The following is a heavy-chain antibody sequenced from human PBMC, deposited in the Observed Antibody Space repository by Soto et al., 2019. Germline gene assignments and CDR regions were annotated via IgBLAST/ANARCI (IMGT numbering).Heavy chain of an antibody. J-gene: IGHJ6*02. CDR2: ISAYNGNT. V-gene: IGHV1-18*04. CDR3: AKYTKYYGMDV. Sequence: SGQVSCKASAYTFTSYGISWVLQAPGQGLEWMGWISAYNGNTNYAQKLQGRVTMTTDTSTSTAYMELRSLRSDDTAVYYCAKYTKYYGMDVWGQGTTGT. CDR1: AYTFTSYG. D-gene: IGHD6-6*01.